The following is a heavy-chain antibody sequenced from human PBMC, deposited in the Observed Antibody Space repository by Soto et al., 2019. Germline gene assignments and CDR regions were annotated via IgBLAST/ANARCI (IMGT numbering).Heavy chain of an antibody. CDR3: ARSVPGYFGPEHSDQ. D-gene: IGHD3-22*01. CDR1: GDSISNGGYY. Sequence: QVHLQESGPRLVKPSQTLSLTCTVSGDSISNGGYYWSWFRQHPGKGLEWIGYIFSRGGTYYNPSLESRVTISLDTSKTHFSLKLTSVTAADTAVYYCARSVPGYFGPEHSDQXGQGTLVSVSS. V-gene: IGHV4-31*03. J-gene: IGHJ4*02. CDR2: IFSRGGT.